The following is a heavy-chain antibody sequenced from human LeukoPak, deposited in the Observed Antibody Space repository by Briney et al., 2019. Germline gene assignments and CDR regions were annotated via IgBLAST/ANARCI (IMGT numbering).Heavy chain of an antibody. J-gene: IGHJ4*02. V-gene: IGHV4-39*01. Sequence: PSETLSLTCTVSGSSISSLTYYWGWIRQPPGKGLEWIASIYYSGTTYYSPSLKSRVAISVNRSNNQFSLRLSSVTAADTAVYFCTVYSAGWSSGGGYWGQGTVVTVSS. D-gene: IGHD6-19*01. CDR2: IYYSGTT. CDR3: TVYSAGWSSGGGY. CDR1: GSSISSLTYY.